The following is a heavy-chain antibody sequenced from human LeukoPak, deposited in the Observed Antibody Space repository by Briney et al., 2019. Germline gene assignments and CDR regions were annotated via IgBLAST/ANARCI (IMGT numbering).Heavy chain of an antibody. Sequence: GGSLRLSCAASGFSFNTCAMSWVRQAPGKGLEWVSTISGGGRSTDYADSVKGQFTISRDNSKNTLYLQMDSLRAEDTAVYYCARERYFDYWGQGTLVTVSS. CDR1: GFSFNTCA. CDR3: ARERYFDY. J-gene: IGHJ4*02. V-gene: IGHV3-23*01. CDR2: ISGGGRST.